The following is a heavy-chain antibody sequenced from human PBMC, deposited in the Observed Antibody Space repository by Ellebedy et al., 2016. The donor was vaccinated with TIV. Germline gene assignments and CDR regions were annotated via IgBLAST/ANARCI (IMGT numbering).Heavy chain of an antibody. CDR1: GDSVSSNSAA. CDR2: TYYRSKWNY. CDR3: ARHEYSGYEYFNDY. D-gene: IGHD5-12*01. J-gene: IGHJ4*02. V-gene: IGHV6-1*01. Sequence: SETLSLXXAISGDSVSSNSAAWNRITQSPSRGLEWLGWTYYRSKWNYDYAVSMKSRITINPDTSKNQFSLKLSSVTAADTAVYYCARHEYSGYEYFNDYWGQGTLVTVSS.